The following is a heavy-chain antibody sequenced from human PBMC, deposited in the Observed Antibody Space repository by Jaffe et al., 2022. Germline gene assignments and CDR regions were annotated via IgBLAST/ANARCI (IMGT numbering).Heavy chain of an antibody. CDR1: GYTFTEYG. J-gene: IGHJ3*01. CDR3: AKVGYCSGPSCYGAFDF. CDR2: IHGGDDGT. D-gene: IGHD2-15*01. Sequence: QVQLLQSGAEVKRPGASVKVSCKASGYTFTEYGIHWVRQAPGQRLEWMGWIHGGDDGTEDSQTFQGRVTITRDTSASTVYMELSSLRSEDTAIYYCAKVGYCSGPSCYGAFDFWGQGTMVTVSS. V-gene: IGHV1-3*01.